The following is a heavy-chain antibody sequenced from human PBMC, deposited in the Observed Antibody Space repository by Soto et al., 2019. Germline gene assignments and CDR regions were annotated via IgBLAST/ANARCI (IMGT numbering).Heavy chain of an antibody. J-gene: IGHJ6*02. Sequence: GASVKVSCKASGGTFSSYAISWVRQAPGQGLEWMGGIIPIFGTANYAQKFQGRVTITADESTSTAYMELSSLRSEDTAVYYCARANLRFLWYYYYGMDVWGQGTTVTVSS. CDR1: GGTFSSYA. D-gene: IGHD3-3*01. V-gene: IGHV1-69*13. CDR2: IIPIFGTA. CDR3: ARANLRFLWYYYYGMDV.